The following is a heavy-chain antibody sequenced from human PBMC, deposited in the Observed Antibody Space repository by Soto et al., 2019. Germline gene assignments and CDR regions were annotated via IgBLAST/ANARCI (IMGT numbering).Heavy chain of an antibody. J-gene: IGHJ4*02. CDR3: ARLGDYFDY. CDR1: GGSISSGSYY. D-gene: IGHD4-17*01. Sequence: SETLSLTCTVSGGSISSGSYYWGWIRQPPGKGLEWIGSIYYSGSTYYNPSLKSRVTISVDTSKNQFSLKLSSVTAADTAVYYCARLGDYFDYWGQGTLVTVSS. V-gene: IGHV4-39*01. CDR2: IYYSGST.